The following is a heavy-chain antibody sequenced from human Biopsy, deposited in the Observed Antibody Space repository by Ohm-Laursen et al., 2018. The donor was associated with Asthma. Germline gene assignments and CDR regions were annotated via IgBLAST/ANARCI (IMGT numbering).Heavy chain of an antibody. CDR2: ISNDGANK. CDR3: AKSVRYSNFIDF. J-gene: IGHJ4*02. V-gene: IGHV3-30*18. Sequence: SLRLSCAASVLTFSSYGMVWVRLAPGKGLEWGALISNDGANKFYADSVQGRFTISRDNSKDTLYLQMNSLTFEDTAVYYCAKSVRYSNFIDFWGQGTLVAVSA. D-gene: IGHD4-11*01. CDR1: VLTFSSYG.